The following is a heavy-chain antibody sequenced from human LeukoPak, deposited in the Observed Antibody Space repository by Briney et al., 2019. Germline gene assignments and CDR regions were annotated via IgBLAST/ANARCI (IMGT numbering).Heavy chain of an antibody. CDR2: IYYSGST. Sequence: SETLSLTCTVSGGSISSGDYYWSWIRQPPGKGLEWIGYIYYSGSTYYNPSLKSRVTISVDRSKNQFSLKLSSVTAADTAVYYCARAVAFGGVIVTYFDYWGQGTLVTVSS. D-gene: IGHD3-16*02. J-gene: IGHJ4*02. V-gene: IGHV4-30-4*01. CDR1: GGSISSGDYY. CDR3: ARAVAFGGVIVTYFDY.